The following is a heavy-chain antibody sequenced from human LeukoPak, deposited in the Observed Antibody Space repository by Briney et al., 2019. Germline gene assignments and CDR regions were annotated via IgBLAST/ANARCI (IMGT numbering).Heavy chain of an antibody. J-gene: IGHJ6*03. D-gene: IGHD4-17*01. Sequence: GGSLRLSCAASGFTFSSYEMNWGRQAPGKGLEWVSYISSSGSTIYYADSVKGRFTISRDNAKNSLYLQMNSLRAEDTAVYYCARVAKATVTIFYYYYMDVWGKGTTVTISS. V-gene: IGHV3-48*03. CDR1: GFTFSSYE. CDR3: ARVAKATVTIFYYYYMDV. CDR2: ISSSGSTI.